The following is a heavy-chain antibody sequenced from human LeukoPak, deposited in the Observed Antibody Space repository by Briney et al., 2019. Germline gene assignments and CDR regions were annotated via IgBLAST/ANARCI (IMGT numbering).Heavy chain of an antibody. CDR3: ARGDYDFWSGNWRFET. D-gene: IGHD3-3*01. CDR2: VYYNGNT. J-gene: IGHJ5*02. V-gene: IGHV4-59*01. Sequence: SETLSLTCLVSGEPISSYYWSWIRQAPGRGPEYIGNVYYNGNTNYNPSIKSRVAISVDASKNQFSLKVDSVTSADTAVYYCARGDYDFWSGNWRFETWGQGTLVTVSS. CDR1: GEPISSYY.